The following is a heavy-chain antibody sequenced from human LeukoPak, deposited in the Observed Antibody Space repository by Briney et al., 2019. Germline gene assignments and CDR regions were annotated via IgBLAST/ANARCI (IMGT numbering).Heavy chain of an antibody. J-gene: IGHJ6*02. CDR2: ISYDGSNK. V-gene: IGHV3-30*18. CDR1: GFTFSSYG. CDR3: AKVEVGATPYGMDV. Sequence: GGSLRLSCAASGFTFSSYGIHWVRQAPGKGLEWVAVISYDGSNKYYADSVKGRFTISRDNSKNTLYLQMNSLRAEDTAVYYCAKVEVGATPYGMDVWGQGTTVTVSS. D-gene: IGHD1-26*01.